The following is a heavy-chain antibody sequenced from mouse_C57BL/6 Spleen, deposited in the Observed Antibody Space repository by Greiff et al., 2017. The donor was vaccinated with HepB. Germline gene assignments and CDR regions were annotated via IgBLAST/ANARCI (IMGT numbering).Heavy chain of an antibody. CDR1: GYTFTSYG. J-gene: IGHJ2*01. V-gene: IGHV1-81*01. CDR2: IYTRSGNT. D-gene: IGHD1-1*01. Sequence: VKLMESGAELARPGASVKLSCKASGYTFTSYGISWVKQRTGQGLEWIGEIYTRSGNTYYNEKFKGKAKMTADKSDSTAYMELRSLTSEDSAVYFCARGITTVVAGDFDYWGQGTTLTVSS. CDR3: ARGITTVVAGDFDY.